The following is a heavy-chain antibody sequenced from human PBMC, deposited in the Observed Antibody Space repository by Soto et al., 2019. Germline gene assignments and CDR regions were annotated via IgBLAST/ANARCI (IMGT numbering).Heavy chain of an antibody. Sequence: SSETLSLTCTVSGGSISSGGYYWSWIRQHPGKGLEWIGYIYYSGSTYYNPSLKSRVTISVDTSKNQFSLKLSSVTAADTAVYYCARVSTMVRGVTSYYYGMDVWGQGTTVTVSS. CDR3: ARVSTMVRGVTSYYYGMDV. D-gene: IGHD3-10*01. CDR2: IYYSGST. V-gene: IGHV4-31*03. CDR1: GGSISSGGYY. J-gene: IGHJ6*02.